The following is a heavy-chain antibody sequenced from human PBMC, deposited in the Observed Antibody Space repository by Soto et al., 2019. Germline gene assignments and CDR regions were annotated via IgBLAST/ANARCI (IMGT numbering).Heavy chain of an antibody. J-gene: IGHJ5*02. CDR2: ARNKVNGYTT. D-gene: IGHD2-15*01. CDR1: GFTFSAHF. V-gene: IGHV3-72*01. Sequence: EVQLVESGGGVVQPGGPLRLSCVASGFTFSAHFMDCLRQAPGKGLEWVGRARNKVNGYTTAHAASVRGRFTISREDAKSSLDLQMSSLKTQDTAVYFCARLLGTSLDLWGQGNLVTVSS. CDR3: ARLLGTSLDL.